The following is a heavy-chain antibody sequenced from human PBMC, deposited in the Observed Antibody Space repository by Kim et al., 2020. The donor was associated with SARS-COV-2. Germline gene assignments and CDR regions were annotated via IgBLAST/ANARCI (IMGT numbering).Heavy chain of an antibody. J-gene: IGHJ5*02. CDR3: AQITRTYSSSWYSWFDP. Sequence: SETLSLTCTVSGGSISSGGYYWSWIRQHPGKGLEWIGYIYYSGSTYYNPSLKSRVTISVDTSKNQFSLKLSSVTAADTAVYYCAQITRTYSSSWYSWFDPWGQGTLVTVSS. CDR1: GGSISSGGYY. D-gene: IGHD6-13*01. CDR2: IYYSGST. V-gene: IGHV4-31*03.